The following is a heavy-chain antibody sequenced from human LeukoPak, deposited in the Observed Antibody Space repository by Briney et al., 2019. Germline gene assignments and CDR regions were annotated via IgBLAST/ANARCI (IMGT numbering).Heavy chain of an antibody. CDR1: GFSFRSYG. CDR3: AKEIYYDSSAFFDY. Sequence: PGGSLRLSCAASGFSFRSYGIHWVRQAPGKGLEWVAVIGSDGSKKYYADSVKGRFTISRDSSKNTLYLQMNSLRTEDTAMYFCAKEIYYDSSAFFDYWGQGTLVTVSS. D-gene: IGHD3-22*01. J-gene: IGHJ4*02. CDR2: IGSDGSKK. V-gene: IGHV3-30*18.